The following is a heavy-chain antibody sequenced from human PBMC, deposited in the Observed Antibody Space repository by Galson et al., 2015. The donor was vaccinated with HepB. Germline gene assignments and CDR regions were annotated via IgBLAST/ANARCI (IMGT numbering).Heavy chain of an antibody. J-gene: IGHJ3*01. Sequence: SVKVSCKASGGIFSTYAISWVRQAPGQGLEWMGRIIPILGSTDYAQKFRGRVTITAANSATTASLEFSSLSYDDTAVYCCAKSRFINFVTMIRGVIPGVFDVWGRGTVVTGSS. CDR3: AKSRFINFVTMIRGVIPGVFDV. D-gene: IGHD3-10*01. CDR1: GGIFSTYA. CDR2: IIPILGST. V-gene: IGHV1-69*10.